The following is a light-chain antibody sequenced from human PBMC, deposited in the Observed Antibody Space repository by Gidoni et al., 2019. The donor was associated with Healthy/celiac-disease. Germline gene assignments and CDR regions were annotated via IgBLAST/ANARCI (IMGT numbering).Light chain of an antibody. CDR2: AAS. CDR3: QQSYSTLP. CDR1: QSISSY. Sequence: DSQMTQSPSSLSASVGDRVTITCRASQSISSYLNWYQQKPGKAPKLLISAASSLQSGVPSRFSGSGSGTDFTLTISSLQPEDFATYYCQQSYSTLPFGGGTKVEIK. V-gene: IGKV1-39*01. J-gene: IGKJ4*01.